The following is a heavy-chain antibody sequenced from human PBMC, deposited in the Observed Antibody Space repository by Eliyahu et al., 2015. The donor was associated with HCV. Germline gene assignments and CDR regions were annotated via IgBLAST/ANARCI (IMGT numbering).Heavy chain of an antibody. J-gene: IGHJ4*02. CDR2: ISSSGTTI. Sequence: QAQLVESGGGLVKPGGSLRLSCAASGFTFSDXYLSWIRQAPGKGLEWVSYISSSGTTIYYADSVKGRFTISRDNAKNSLYLQMNSLRAEDTAVYYCARVSHYYDSSGDYPYFDYWGQGTLVTVSS. CDR3: ARVSHYYDSSGDYPYFDY. D-gene: IGHD3-22*01. CDR1: GFTFSDXY. V-gene: IGHV3-11*01.